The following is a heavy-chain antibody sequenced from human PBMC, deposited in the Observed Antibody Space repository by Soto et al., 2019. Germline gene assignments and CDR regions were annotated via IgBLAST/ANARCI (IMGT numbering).Heavy chain of an antibody. CDR1: GGSISSSNW. Sequence: SETLSLTCAVSGGSISSSNWWSWVRQPPGKGREWIGEIYHSGSTNYNPSLKSRVTISVDKSKNQFSLKLSSVTAADTAVYYCARAGRDIVVVPAAIIGNYYYYYYGMDVWGQGTTVTV. CDR2: IYHSGST. V-gene: IGHV4-4*02. J-gene: IGHJ6*02. D-gene: IGHD2-2*02. CDR3: ARAGRDIVVVPAAIIGNYYYYYYGMDV.